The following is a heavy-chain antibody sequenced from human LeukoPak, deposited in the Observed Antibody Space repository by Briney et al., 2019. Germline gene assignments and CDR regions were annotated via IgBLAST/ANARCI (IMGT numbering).Heavy chain of an antibody. CDR3: ARDGGFCSGGFCYRLFDP. Sequence: GGSLRLSCAASGFTYSRHNMVWVRQPAGKGLEGISYISDSSITMYYADSVKGRFTITRDNAKNTLYLQMNSLRAEDTAVYYCARDGGFCSGGFCYRLFDPWGQGTLVTVSS. CDR2: ISDSSITM. J-gene: IGHJ5*02. V-gene: IGHV3-48*04. D-gene: IGHD2-15*01. CDR1: GFTYSRHN.